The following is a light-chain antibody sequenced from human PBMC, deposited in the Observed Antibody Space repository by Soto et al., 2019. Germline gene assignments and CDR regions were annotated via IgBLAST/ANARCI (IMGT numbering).Light chain of an antibody. Sequence: EIVMTQSPATLCVSPGERAILSCRASQSISINLAWYQQKPGQAPRPLIYAASNRATGVPARFSGSGSGTEFTLTISSLQSEDFAVYYCQQYNNWITFGQGTRLEIK. CDR1: QSISIN. CDR2: AAS. J-gene: IGKJ5*01. CDR3: QQYNNWIT. V-gene: IGKV3-15*01.